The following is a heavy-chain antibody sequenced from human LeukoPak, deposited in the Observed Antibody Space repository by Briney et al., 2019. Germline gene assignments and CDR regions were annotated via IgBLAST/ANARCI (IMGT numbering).Heavy chain of an antibody. D-gene: IGHD2-2*01. CDR2: ISGSGGST. CDR1: GFTFSSYA. Sequence: SGGSLRLSCAASGFTFSSYAMSWVRQAPGKGLEWVSAISGSGGSTYYADSVKGRFTISRDNSKNTLYLQMNSLRAEDTAVYYCAKDDIVVVPAAHYYYGMDVWGQGTTVTVSS. V-gene: IGHV3-23*01. J-gene: IGHJ6*02. CDR3: AKDDIVVVPAAHYYYGMDV.